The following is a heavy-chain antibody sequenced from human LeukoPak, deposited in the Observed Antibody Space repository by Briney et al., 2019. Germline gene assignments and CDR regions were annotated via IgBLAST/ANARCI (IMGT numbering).Heavy chain of an antibody. Sequence: GGSLRLSCEASGFTFSHFGMHWVRQAPGKGLEWVAVKWSDATNEYYADSVKGRFTISGDNFKRTVSLEMNSLRAEDTAVYYCAKDAQRGFDCSNSLEYWGQGSLVIVSS. CDR2: KWSDATNE. V-gene: IGHV3-33*06. J-gene: IGHJ4*02. CDR3: AKDAQRGFDCSNSLEY. D-gene: IGHD4-11*01. CDR1: GFTFSHFG.